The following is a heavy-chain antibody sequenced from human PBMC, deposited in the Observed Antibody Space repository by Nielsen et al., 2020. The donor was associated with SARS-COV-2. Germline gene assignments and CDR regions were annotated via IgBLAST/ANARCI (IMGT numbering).Heavy chain of an antibody. J-gene: IGHJ4*02. D-gene: IGHD3-10*01. CDR3: ARRLYFFGSGNPKPFDY. Sequence: GPLRLSCTVSGDSITSNSYYWGWIRQPPGKGLEWIGSISYTENTYYNPSLKSRVTISVDTSKNQFSLKLSSVTAADTAVYYCARRLYFFGSGNPKPFDYWGQGSLVTVSS. CDR2: ISYTENT. CDR1: GDSITSNSYY. V-gene: IGHV4-39*01.